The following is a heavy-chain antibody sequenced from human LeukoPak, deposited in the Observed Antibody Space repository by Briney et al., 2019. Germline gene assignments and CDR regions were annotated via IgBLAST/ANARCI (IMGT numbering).Heavy chain of an antibody. D-gene: IGHD2-8*01. CDR3: AKDLIL. CDR2: IQYDGSHK. CDR1: GFTFSISD. Sequence: GGSLRLSCAASGFTFSISDMHWVRQAPGKGLEWVSFIQYDGSHKNYIDSVKGRFTISRDNSRNTLYLQMFSLRAEDTAVYFCAKDLILWGQGTVVTVSS. J-gene: IGHJ3*01. V-gene: IGHV3-30*02.